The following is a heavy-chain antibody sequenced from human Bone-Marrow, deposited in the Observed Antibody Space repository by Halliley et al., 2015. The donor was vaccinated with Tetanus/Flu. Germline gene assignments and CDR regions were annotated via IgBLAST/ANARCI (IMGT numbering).Heavy chain of an antibody. Sequence: WVSVISQDGGATYSADSVKGRFPISRDNSKNTLYLQMNSLRAEDTAVYYCATYSSSTTRWFNPWGQGTLVTVSS. CDR2: ISQDGGAT. D-gene: IGHD2-21*01. V-gene: IGHV3-23*01. CDR3: ATYSSSTTRWFNP. J-gene: IGHJ5*02.